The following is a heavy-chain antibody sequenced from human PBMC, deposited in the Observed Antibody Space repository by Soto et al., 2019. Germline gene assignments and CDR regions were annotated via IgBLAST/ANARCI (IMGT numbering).Heavy chain of an antibody. Sequence: ASVKVSCKASGYTFTSYDINWVRQATGQGLEWMGWMNPNSDHTGYAQKFQGRVTVTSNTSISTTYMELSSLTSEDTAVYYCTRAPRGIIVAPDYWGQGTLVTVSS. CDR3: TRAPRGIIVAPDY. J-gene: IGHJ4*02. CDR1: GYTFTSYD. D-gene: IGHD6-19*01. V-gene: IGHV1-8*01. CDR2: MNPNSDHT.